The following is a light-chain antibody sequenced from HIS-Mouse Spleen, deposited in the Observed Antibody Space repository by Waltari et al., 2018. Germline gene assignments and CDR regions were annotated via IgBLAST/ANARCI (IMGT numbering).Light chain of an antibody. CDR3: SSYTSSSTEV. CDR2: DVS. CDR1: SSAVGGYHY. Sequence: QSALTQPASVSGSPGQSITISCPGTSSAVGGYHYVSWYQQHPGKAPKLMIYDVSNRPSGVSNRFSGSKSGNTASLTISGLQAEDEADYYCSSYTSSSTEVFGGGTKLTVL. J-gene: IGLJ2*01. V-gene: IGLV2-14*03.